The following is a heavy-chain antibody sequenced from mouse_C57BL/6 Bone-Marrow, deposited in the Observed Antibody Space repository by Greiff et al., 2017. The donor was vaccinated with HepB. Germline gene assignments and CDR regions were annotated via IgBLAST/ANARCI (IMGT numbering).Heavy chain of an antibody. CDR2: IHPNSGSN. D-gene: IGHD1-1*01. V-gene: IGHV1-64*01. Sequence: QVQLKQPGAELVKPGASVKLSCKASGYTFTSYWMHWVKQRPGQGLEWIGMIHPNSGSNNYNEKLKSKATLTVDKSSSTAYMQLSSLTSEDSAVYYCASGVTTVVGSMDYWGQGTSVTVSS. CDR3: ASGVTTVVGSMDY. CDR1: GYTFTSYW. J-gene: IGHJ4*01.